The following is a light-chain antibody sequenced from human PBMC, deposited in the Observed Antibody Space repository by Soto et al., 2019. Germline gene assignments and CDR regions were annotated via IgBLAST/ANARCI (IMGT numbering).Light chain of an antibody. V-gene: IGLV3-27*01. Sequence: SYELTQPSSVSVSPGQTARITCSGDVLAKKYARWFQQKPGQAPVLVIYKDSDRPSGIPERFSGSSSGTTVTLTISGAQVEDEADYYCYSAADNNLGVFGGGTKLTVL. CDR1: VLAKKY. J-gene: IGLJ2*01. CDR2: KDS. CDR3: YSAADNNLGV.